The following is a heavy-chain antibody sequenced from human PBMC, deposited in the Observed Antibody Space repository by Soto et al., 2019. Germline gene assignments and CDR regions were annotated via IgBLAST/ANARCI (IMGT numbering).Heavy chain of an antibody. CDR2: IRKKSNSYTT. D-gene: IGHD4-17*01. CDR3: TTVTTVDYYFDY. V-gene: IGHV3-72*01. CDR1: GLTFSDRY. Sequence: GESLKISCAASGLTFSDRYMDWVRQAPGKGLEWVGRIRKKSNSYTTEYAASVKGRFIISRDDSTNSLYLQMSSLKTEDTAVYYCTTVTTVDYYFDYWGQGTLVTVSS. J-gene: IGHJ4*02.